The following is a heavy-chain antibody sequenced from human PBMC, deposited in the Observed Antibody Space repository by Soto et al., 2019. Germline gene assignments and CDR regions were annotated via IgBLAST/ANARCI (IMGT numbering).Heavy chain of an antibody. CDR3: ASVNGSYFDY. D-gene: IGHD1-26*01. J-gene: IGHJ4*02. Sequence: QVQLVQSGAEVKKPGSSVKVSCKASGGTFSSYTIRWVRQAPGQGLEWMGRIIPILGIANYAQKFQGRVTITPDKSTSTAYMELSSLRSEVTAVYYCASVNGSYFDYWGQGTLVTVSS. CDR1: GGTFSSYT. CDR2: IIPILGIA. V-gene: IGHV1-69*02.